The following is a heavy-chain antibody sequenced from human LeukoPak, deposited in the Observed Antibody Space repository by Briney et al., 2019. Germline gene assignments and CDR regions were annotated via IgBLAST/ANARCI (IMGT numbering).Heavy chain of an antibody. D-gene: IGHD1-26*01. V-gene: IGHV4-61*02. CDR2: IYTSGST. CDR3: ARLSGSYRFPFDY. J-gene: IGHJ4*02. CDR1: GGSISSGSYY. Sequence: SETLSLTCTVSGGSISSGSYYWSWIRQPAGKGLEWIGRIYTSGSTNYNPSLKSRVTISVDTSKNQFSLKLSSVTAADTAVYYCARLSGSYRFPFDYWGQGTLVTVSS.